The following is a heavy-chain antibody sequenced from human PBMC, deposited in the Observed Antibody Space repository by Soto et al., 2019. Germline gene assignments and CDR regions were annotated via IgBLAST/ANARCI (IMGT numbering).Heavy chain of an antibody. Sequence: PSATLSLTCTVSGGSISSYYWSWIRQPPGKGLEWIGYIYYSGSTNYNPSLKSRVTISVDTSKNQFSLKLSSVTAADTAVYYCARSAGGDFDYWGQGTLVTVSS. CDR2: IYYSGST. J-gene: IGHJ4*02. V-gene: IGHV4-59*08. CDR1: GGSISSYY. D-gene: IGHD6-25*01. CDR3: ARSAGGDFDY.